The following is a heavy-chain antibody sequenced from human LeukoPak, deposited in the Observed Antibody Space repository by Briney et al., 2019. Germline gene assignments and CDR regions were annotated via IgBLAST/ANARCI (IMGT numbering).Heavy chain of an antibody. CDR3: ARARPRYRDY. J-gene: IGHJ4*02. D-gene: IGHD1-26*01. V-gene: IGHV4-34*01. CDR1: GGSFSGHY. CDR2: INHSGST. Sequence: SETLSLTCAVYGGSFSGHYWSWIRQPPGKGLEWIGEINHSGSTNYNPSLKSRVTISVDTSKNQFSLKLSSVTAADTAVYYCARARPRYRDYWGQGTLVTVCS.